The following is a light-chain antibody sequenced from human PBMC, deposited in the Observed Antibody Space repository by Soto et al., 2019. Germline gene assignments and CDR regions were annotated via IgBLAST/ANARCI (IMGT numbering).Light chain of an antibody. V-gene: IGKV3-11*01. CDR2: DAS. Sequence: EIVLTQSPATLSLSPGERATLSCRASQSVGSYLVWYQQKPGRAPRLLIYDASNRATGIPARFSGSGSGTDFTLTISSLEPEDFAVYYCQQRSNWPLTFGGGTKVGIK. J-gene: IGKJ4*01. CDR3: QQRSNWPLT. CDR1: QSVGSY.